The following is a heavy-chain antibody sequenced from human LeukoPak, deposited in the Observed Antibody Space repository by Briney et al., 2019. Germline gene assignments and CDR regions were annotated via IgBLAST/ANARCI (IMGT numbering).Heavy chain of an antibody. Sequence: PGGSLRLSCAASGFTFSDYYMSWIRQAPGKGLEWVSYISSSGSTIYYADSVKGRFIISRDNAKNSLYLQMNSLRAEDTAVYYCARDGSGSYYRSAWFDPWGQGTLVTVSS. CDR3: ARDGSGSYYRSAWFDP. J-gene: IGHJ5*02. D-gene: IGHD3-10*01. V-gene: IGHV3-11*04. CDR1: GFTFSDYY. CDR2: ISSSGSTI.